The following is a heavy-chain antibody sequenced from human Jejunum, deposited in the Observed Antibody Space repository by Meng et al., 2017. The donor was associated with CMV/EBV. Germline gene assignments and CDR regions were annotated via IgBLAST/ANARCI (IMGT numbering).Heavy chain of an antibody. CDR3: AKDAGSFLDYYFDF. J-gene: IGHJ4*02. D-gene: IGHD3-10*01. CDR2: LNPYTGDT. Sequence: EYTFPDYYVHWVRQAPGQGLEWLGYLNPYTGDTNYAQKFQGRVSMTRDTPTNTAYMELTRLRSDDTALYYCAKDAGSFLDYYFDFWGQGTLVTVSS. CDR1: EYTFPDYY. V-gene: IGHV1-2*02.